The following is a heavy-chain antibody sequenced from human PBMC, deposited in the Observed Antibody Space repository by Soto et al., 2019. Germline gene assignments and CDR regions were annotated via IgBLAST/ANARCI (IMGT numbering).Heavy chain of an antibody. CDR3: AKDSIPYSSSYDLDH. CDR1: GFSFSGYA. Sequence: EVRLLESGGGLVQPGGSLRLSCVASGFSFSGYAMSWVRQAPGKGLVWVSSMTATGVSIYYADSVRGRFTISRDNSKNTLYLQMSSLRAEDTATYYCAKDSIPYSSSYDLDHWGRGALVTVSS. V-gene: IGHV3-23*01. D-gene: IGHD6-6*01. J-gene: IGHJ4*02. CDR2: MTATGVSI.